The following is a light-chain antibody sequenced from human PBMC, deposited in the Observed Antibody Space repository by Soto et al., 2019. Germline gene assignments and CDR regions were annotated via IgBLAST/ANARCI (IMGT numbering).Light chain of an antibody. CDR1: SSDIGGYNY. CDR3: SSYTSSRAYV. Sequence: QSVLTQPPSASGSPGQSVTISCTGGSSDIGGYNYVSWYQQQSGKAPKLMIHEVSNRPSGVSNRFSGSKSGNTASLTISGLQAEDEADYYCSSYTSSRAYVFGIGTKLTVL. J-gene: IGLJ1*01. V-gene: IGLV2-14*01. CDR2: EVS.